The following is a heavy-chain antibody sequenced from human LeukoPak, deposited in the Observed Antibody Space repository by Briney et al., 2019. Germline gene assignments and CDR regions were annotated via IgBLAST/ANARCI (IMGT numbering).Heavy chain of an antibody. V-gene: IGHV3-21*01. D-gene: IGHD3-22*01. Sequence: GGSLRLSCAASGFTFSTYSMNWVRQAPGKGLEWVSSISGSSIYIYYADSVKGRFTISRDNAKNSLYLQMNSLRAEDTAVYYCARDPPYYDSSGYYYDYWGQRTLVTASS. CDR1: GFTFSTYS. CDR2: ISGSSIYI. CDR3: ARDPPYYDSSGYYYDY. J-gene: IGHJ4*02.